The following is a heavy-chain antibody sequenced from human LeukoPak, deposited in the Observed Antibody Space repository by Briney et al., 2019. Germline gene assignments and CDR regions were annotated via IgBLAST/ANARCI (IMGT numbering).Heavy chain of an antibody. CDR1: GAFFSDSY. Sequence: SETLSLTCAVYGAFFSDSYWSWIRQPPGKGLEWIGEINHSGSINYSPSLKSRVIISVGTSKNQFSLKLSTLTAADTAVYYCVTHSNGYYFDYWGQGTLVTVFS. CDR3: VTHSNGYYFDY. J-gene: IGHJ4*02. D-gene: IGHD6-19*01. V-gene: IGHV4-34*01. CDR2: INHSGSI.